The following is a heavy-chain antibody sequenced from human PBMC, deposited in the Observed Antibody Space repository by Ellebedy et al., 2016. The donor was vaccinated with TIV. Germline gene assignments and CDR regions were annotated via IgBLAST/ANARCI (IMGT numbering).Heavy chain of an antibody. D-gene: IGHD2-21*01. V-gene: IGHV1-2*02. J-gene: IGHJ4*02. CDR1: GYTFTGYY. Sequence: ASVKVSCKASGYTFTGYYMHWVRQAPGQGLEWMGWINPNSGGTNYAQKCQGRVTMTRDTSISTAYMELSRLRSDDTAVYYCARSPSPHIPDFDYWGQGTLVTVSS. CDR2: INPNSGGT. CDR3: ARSPSPHIPDFDY.